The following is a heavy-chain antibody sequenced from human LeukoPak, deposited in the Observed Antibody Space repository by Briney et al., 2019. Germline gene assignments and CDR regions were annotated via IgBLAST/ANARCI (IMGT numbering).Heavy chain of an antibody. J-gene: IGHJ6*02. CDR3: AVTQYSSSWYPLWGMDV. CDR2: INPNSGGT. CDR1: GYTFTGYY. V-gene: IGHV1-2*02. D-gene: IGHD6-13*01. Sequence: ASVKVSCKASGYTFTGYYMRWVRQAPGQGLEWMGWINPNSGGTNYAQKFQGRVTMTRDTSISTAYMELSRLRSDDTAVYYCAVTQYSSSWYPLWGMDVWGQGTTVTVSS.